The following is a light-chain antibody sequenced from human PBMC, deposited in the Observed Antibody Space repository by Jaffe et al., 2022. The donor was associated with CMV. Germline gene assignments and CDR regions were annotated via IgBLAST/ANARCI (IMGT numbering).Light chain of an antibody. V-gene: IGKV3-15*01. CDR1: QNVNSN. CDR2: GAS. J-gene: IGKJ5*01. CDR3: QQYNSWPPIT. Sequence: EIVMTQSPATLSVSPGERATLSCRASQNVNSNLAWYQQKPGQAPRLLIYGASTRATGIPVRFSGSGSGTAFTLTISSLQSEDFAVYYCQQYNSWPPITFGQGTRLEIK.